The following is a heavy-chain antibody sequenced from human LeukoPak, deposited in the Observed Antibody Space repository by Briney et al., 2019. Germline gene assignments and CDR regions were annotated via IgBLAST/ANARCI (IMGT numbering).Heavy chain of an antibody. V-gene: IGHV3-33*01. CDR3: ARDSPPPGYDY. CDR2: IWYDGSNK. J-gene: IGHJ4*02. Sequence: GSLRLSCAASGFTFSSYGMHWVRQAPGKGLEWVAVIWYDGSNKYYADSVKGRFTISRDNAKNSLYLQMNSLRAEDTAVYYCARDSPPPGYDYWGQGTLVTVSS. CDR1: GFTFSSYG. D-gene: IGHD6-13*01.